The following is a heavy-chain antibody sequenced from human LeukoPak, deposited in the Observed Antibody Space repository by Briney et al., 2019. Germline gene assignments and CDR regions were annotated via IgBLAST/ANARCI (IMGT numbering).Heavy chain of an antibody. J-gene: IGHJ5*02. V-gene: IGHV1-2*02. CDR3: ARDAMPTNGAAGTNWFDP. Sequence: GASVKVSCKASGYTFTGHYIHWVRQAPGQGLEWMGWINPNSGGTNYAQKFQGRVTMTRDTSISTAYMELSRLRSDDTAVYYCARDAMPTNGAAGTNWFDPWGQGTLVTVSS. CDR2: INPNSGGT. D-gene: IGHD6-13*01. CDR1: GYTFTGHY.